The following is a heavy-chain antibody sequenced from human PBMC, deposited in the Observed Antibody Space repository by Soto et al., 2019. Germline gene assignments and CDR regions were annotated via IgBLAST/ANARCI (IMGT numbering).Heavy chain of an antibody. CDR2: IKQDGSEI. J-gene: IGHJ4*02. Sequence: PVGSLRLSCAASVFTFSSYWMSCVRQTPGKGLEWVANIKQDGSEIHYVDSVKGRFTISRDNARNSLYLQMNSLRAEDTAVYYCARSSDELWWLPKYLGQGTLVSVSS. CDR1: VFTFSSYW. D-gene: IGHD5-12*01. CDR3: ARSSDELWWLPKY. V-gene: IGHV3-7*03.